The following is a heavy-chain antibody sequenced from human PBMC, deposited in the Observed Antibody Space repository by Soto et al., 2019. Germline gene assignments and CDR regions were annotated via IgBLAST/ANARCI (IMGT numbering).Heavy chain of an antibody. V-gene: IGHV1-3*01. Sequence: QVQLVQSGAEVKKPGASVKVSCKASGYIFTRFAMYWVRQAPGQRLEWMGYINAGNGYTQYSQKFQGRVTITRDTSASLVYLELSSLTSEDTAVYYCARDRMTTFDSWGQGTLVIVSS. CDR2: INAGNGYT. D-gene: IGHD4-17*01. CDR1: GYIFTRFA. CDR3: ARDRMTTFDS. J-gene: IGHJ4*02.